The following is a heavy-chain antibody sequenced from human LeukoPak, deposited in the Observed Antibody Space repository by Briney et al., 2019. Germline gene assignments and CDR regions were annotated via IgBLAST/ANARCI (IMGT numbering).Heavy chain of an antibody. J-gene: IGHJ6*02. CDR3: ARDSVRGGRYGMDV. CDR2: ISSSSSYI. D-gene: IGHD3-10*01. CDR1: GFTFSSNS. Sequence: PGGSLRLSCAASGFTFSSNSMNWVRQAPGKGLEWVPSISSSSSYIHYADSVKGRYTISRDNAKHSLYLQMNSLRAEDTAVYYCARDSVRGGRYGMDVWGQGTTLTLSS. V-gene: IGHV3-21*01.